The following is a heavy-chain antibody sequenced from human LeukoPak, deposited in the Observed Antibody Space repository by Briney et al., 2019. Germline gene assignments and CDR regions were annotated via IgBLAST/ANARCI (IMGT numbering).Heavy chain of an antibody. D-gene: IGHD3-9*01. CDR3: TRQTLTGYPDY. Sequence: GGSLRLSCAAAGFTFSGSAMHWVRQASGKGLEWVGRIRSKANIYATAYAASVKGRFTISRDDSKNPAFLQMNSLKTEDTAVYYCTRQTLTGYPDYWGQGTLVTVSS. CDR2: IRSKANIYAT. J-gene: IGHJ4*02. V-gene: IGHV3-73*01. CDR1: GFTFSGSA.